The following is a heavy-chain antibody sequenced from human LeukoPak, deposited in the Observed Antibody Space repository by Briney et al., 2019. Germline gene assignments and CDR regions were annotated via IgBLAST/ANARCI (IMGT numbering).Heavy chain of an antibody. Sequence: PGGSLRLSCAASGFTFSSNGMSWARQAPGKGLEWVSGINWNGGSTGYADSVKGRFTISRDNAKNSLYLQMNSLRAEDTALYYCARADYYDNPDAFDIWGQGTMVTVSS. J-gene: IGHJ3*02. CDR2: INWNGGST. V-gene: IGHV3-20*04. CDR3: ARADYYDNPDAFDI. D-gene: IGHD3-22*01. CDR1: GFTFSSNG.